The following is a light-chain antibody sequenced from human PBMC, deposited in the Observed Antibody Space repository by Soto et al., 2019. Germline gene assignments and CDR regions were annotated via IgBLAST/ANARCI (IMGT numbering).Light chain of an antibody. J-gene: IGKJ5*01. Sequence: EIVLTQSPVTLSLSPGGRATLSCRASQSVSSYLAWYQQKPGQAPRLLIYDASNRATGIPARFSGSGSGTDFTLTISSLEPEDFAVYYCQQRSNWPPPITFGQGTRLEIK. CDR3: QQRSNWPPPIT. CDR1: QSVSSY. V-gene: IGKV3-11*01. CDR2: DAS.